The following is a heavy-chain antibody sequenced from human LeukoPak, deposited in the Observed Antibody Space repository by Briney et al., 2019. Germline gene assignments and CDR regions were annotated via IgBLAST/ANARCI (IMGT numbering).Heavy chain of an antibody. CDR2: ISGSGGST. CDR1: GFTFSSYA. Sequence: RGSLRLSCAASGFTFSSYAMSWVRQAPGKGLEWVSAISGSGGSTYYADSVKGRFTISRDNSKNTLYLQMNSLRAEDTAVYYCAKDYPYYRIAAAGTGFDYWGQGTLVTVSS. D-gene: IGHD6-13*01. CDR3: AKDYPYYRIAAAGTGFDY. J-gene: IGHJ4*02. V-gene: IGHV3-23*01.